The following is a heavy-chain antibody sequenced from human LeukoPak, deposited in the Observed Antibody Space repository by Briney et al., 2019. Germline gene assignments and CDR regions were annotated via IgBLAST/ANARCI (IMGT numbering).Heavy chain of an antibody. CDR3: AAEGGGYCSSTSYYGWY. Sequence: PGGSLRLSCAASGFTFSSYSMNWVRQAPGKGLEWVSYVRSSSSAIYYADSVKGRFTISRDNAKNSLYLQMNSLRAEDTAVDYCAAEGGGYCSSTSYYGWYWGQGTLVTVSS. V-gene: IGHV3-48*01. J-gene: IGHJ4*02. CDR2: VRSSSSAI. D-gene: IGHD2-2*01. CDR1: GFTFSSYS.